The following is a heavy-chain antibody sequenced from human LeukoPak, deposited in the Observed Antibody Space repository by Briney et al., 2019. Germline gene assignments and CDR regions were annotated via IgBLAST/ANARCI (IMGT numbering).Heavy chain of an antibody. V-gene: IGHV3-7*01. CDR3: ARDGTAPGLYFDL. D-gene: IGHD6-13*01. CDR1: GFTFTDYW. Sequence: GGSLRLSCAVFGFTFTDYWMNWVRQAPGKGLEWVASIRQDGGEKSYVDSVKGRFSISRDNTKNSLYLQMSSLRAEDTAVYYCARDGTAPGLYFDLWGQGTLATVSS. CDR2: IRQDGGEK. J-gene: IGHJ4*01.